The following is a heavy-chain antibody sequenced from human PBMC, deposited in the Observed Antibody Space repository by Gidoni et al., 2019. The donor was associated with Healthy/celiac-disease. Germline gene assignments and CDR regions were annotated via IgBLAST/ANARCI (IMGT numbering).Heavy chain of an antibody. V-gene: IGHV4-30-2*01. CDR2: IYHSGRT. Sequence: QQQLQESGSGLVKPSQTLSLTCAVSGGSISSGGYSWSWIRQPPGKGLEWIGYIYHSGRTYYNPSLKSRVTISVDRSKNQFSLKLSSVTAADTAVYYCAREGYSSSWYEGFDYWGQGTLVTVSS. J-gene: IGHJ4*02. CDR3: AREGYSSSWYEGFDY. CDR1: GGSISSGGYS. D-gene: IGHD6-13*01.